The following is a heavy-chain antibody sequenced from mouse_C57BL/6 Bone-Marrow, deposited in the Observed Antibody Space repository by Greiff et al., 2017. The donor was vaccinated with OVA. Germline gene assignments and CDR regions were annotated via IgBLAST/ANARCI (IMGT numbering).Heavy chain of an antibody. J-gene: IGHJ3*01. CDR2: ISDGGSYT. CDR1: GFTFSSYA. V-gene: IGHV5-4*03. CDR3: ARGLRS. Sequence: DVKLVESGGGLVKPGGSLKLSCAASGFTFSSYAMSWVRQTPEKRLEWVATISDGGSYTYYPDNVKGRFTISRDNAKNNLYLQMSHLKSEDTAMYYCARGLRSWGQGTLVTVSA. D-gene: IGHD1-1*01.